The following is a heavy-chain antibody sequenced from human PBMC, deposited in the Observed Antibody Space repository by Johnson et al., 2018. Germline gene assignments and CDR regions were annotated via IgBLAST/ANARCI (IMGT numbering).Heavy chain of an antibody. CDR2: ISGRASGRDGST. CDR1: GLTFSSYT. V-gene: IGHV3-23*04. J-gene: IGHJ4*02. D-gene: IGHD3-22*01. Sequence: VQLVESGGGLVQPGGSXRLSCAASGLTFSSYTMNWVRKAPGKGLEWVSAISGRASGRDGSTYYADSVKDRFAISRDNSKNTLHLQMNSRRVDDTAVYYCANAAKDSSGVNWGQGTLVTVSS. CDR3: ANAAKDSSGVN.